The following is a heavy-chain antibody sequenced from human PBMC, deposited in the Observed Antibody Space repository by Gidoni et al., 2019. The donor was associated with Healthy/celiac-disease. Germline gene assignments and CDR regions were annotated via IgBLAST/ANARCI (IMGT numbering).Heavy chain of an antibody. CDR2: TYYRSKWYN. Sequence: QVQLQQSGPGLVKPSQTLSLTCAISGDSVSSNSAAWTWIRQSPSRGLEWLGRTYYRSKWYNDYAVSVKSRITINPDTSKNQFSLQLNSVTPEDTAVYYCARVGYYYDSSGYYPYYFDYWGQGTLVTVSS. CDR1: GDSVSSNSAA. J-gene: IGHJ4*02. D-gene: IGHD3-22*01. CDR3: ARVGYYYDSSGYYPYYFDY. V-gene: IGHV6-1*01.